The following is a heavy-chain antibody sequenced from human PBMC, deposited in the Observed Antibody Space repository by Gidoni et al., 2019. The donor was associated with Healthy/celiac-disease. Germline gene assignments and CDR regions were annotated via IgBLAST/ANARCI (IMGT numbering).Heavy chain of an antibody. CDR3: AHRDGDCSSTSCYTKTDGFDY. D-gene: IGHD2-2*02. V-gene: IGHV2-5*01. Sequence: QITLKESGPTLVKPTQTLTLTCTFSGFSLSTRGVGVGWIRQPPGKALEWLALIYWNDDKRYSPSLKSRLTITKDTSKNQVVLTMTNMDPVDTATYYCAHRDGDCSSTSCYTKTDGFDYWGQGTLVTVSS. CDR1: GFSLSTRGVG. CDR2: IYWNDDK. J-gene: IGHJ4*02.